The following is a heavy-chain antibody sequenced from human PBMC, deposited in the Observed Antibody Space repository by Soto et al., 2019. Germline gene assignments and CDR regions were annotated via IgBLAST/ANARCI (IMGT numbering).Heavy chain of an antibody. CDR3: ARGYCSSTSCYEFDY. V-gene: IGHV4-59*01. CDR1: GGSIRSYY. CDR2: IYYSGNT. D-gene: IGHD2-2*01. J-gene: IGHJ4*02. Sequence: SETLALTCTVSGGSIRSYYWSWIRQPPGKGLEWIGSIYYSGNTNYSPSLKSRVTISVDTSKKQFSLKLTSVTAADTAMYYCARGYCSSTSCYEFDYWGQGTLVTVSS.